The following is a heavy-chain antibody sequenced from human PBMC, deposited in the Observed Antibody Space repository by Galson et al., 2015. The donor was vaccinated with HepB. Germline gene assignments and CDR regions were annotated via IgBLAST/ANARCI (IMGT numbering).Heavy chain of an antibody. J-gene: IGHJ4*02. CDR1: GFTFRAYW. Sequence: SLRLSCAASGFTFRAYWMDWVRQAPGKGLEWMANMNTDGSVTNYVGSVRGRFTISRNNAKSSFYLQMNALRVEDTAVYYCARNTHYQTFDSWGQGTLVSVSS. D-gene: IGHD3-10*01. CDR3: ARNTHYQTFDS. V-gene: IGHV3-7*01. CDR2: MNTDGSVT.